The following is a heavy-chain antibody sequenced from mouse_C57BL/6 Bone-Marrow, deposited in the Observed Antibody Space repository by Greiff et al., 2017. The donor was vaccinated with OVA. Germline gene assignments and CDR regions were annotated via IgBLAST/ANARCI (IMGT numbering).Heavy chain of an antibody. CDR2: INSDGGST. D-gene: IGHD1-1*01. Sequence: EVKLVESGGGLVQPGESLKLSCESNEYEFPSHDMSWVRKTPEKRLELVAAINSDGGSTYYPDTMERRFIISRDNTKKTLYLQMSSLRSEDTAWYYCARQVDGSSPDWYFDGWGTGTTVTVSS. J-gene: IGHJ1*03. V-gene: IGHV5-2*01. CDR3: ARQVDGSSPDWYFDG. CDR1: EYEFPSHD.